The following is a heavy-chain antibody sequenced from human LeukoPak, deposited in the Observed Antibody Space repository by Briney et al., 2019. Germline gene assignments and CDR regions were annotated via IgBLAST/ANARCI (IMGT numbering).Heavy chain of an antibody. D-gene: IGHD2-2*01. CDR3: ASDSQVVSRGFGFDP. V-gene: IGHV1-2*02. Sequence: ASVKVSCKASGYTFTGYYMHWVRQAPGQGLEWMGWINPNSGGTNYAQKFQGRVTMTRDTSISTAYMELSRLRSDDTAVYYCASDSQVVSRGFGFDPWGQGTLVTVSS. J-gene: IGHJ5*02. CDR1: GYTFTGYY. CDR2: INPNSGGT.